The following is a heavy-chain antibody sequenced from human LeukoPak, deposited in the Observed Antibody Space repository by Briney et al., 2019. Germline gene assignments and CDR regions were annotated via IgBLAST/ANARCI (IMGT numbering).Heavy chain of an antibody. V-gene: IGHV4-39*01. Sequence: SETLSLTCTVSGGSISNSSYYWGWIRQPPGKGLEWIGSIYYSGSTYYNPSLKSRVTISVDTSKNQFSLKLSSVAAADTAVYYCARHQRGGFVRRYYDSSGYHDYWGQGTLVTVSS. CDR1: GGSISNSSYY. J-gene: IGHJ4*02. D-gene: IGHD3-22*01. CDR3: ARHQRGGFVRRYYDSSGYHDY. CDR2: IYYSGST.